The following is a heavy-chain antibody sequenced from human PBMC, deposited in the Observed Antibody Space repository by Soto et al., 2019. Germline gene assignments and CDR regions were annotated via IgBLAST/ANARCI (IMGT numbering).Heavy chain of an antibody. CDR1: GGTISSYY. CDR3: ARGTPSPLIVRSSRGPWFDP. D-gene: IGHD2-15*01. CDR2: MYYDGRT. J-gene: IGHJ5*02. V-gene: IGHV4-59*08. Sequence: PSETLCLTCTVSGGTISSYYWSWIRQPPGKGLEWIGYMYYDGRTNYNPSIKSRVTISVDTSKMQVSLKLSSVTAADTAVYFCARGTPSPLIVRSSRGPWFDPWGQGTLVTVSS.